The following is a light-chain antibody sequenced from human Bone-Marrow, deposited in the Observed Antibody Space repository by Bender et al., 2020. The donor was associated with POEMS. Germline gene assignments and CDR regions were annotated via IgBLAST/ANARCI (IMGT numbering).Light chain of an antibody. V-gene: IGLV2-14*03. CDR1: SSDVGGYDY. CDR2: DVS. Sequence: QSALTQPRSVSGSPGQSLSISCTGTSSDVGGYDYVSWYQQHPGKAPKLMIYDVSDRPSGVSIRFSGSKSGNTASLTISGLQAEDEADYYCTSHTSSSTWVFGGGTKLTVL. CDR3: TSHTSSSTWV. J-gene: IGLJ3*02.